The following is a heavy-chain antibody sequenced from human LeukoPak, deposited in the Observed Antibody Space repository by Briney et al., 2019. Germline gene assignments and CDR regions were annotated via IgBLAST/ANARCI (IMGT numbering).Heavy chain of an antibody. CDR2: ISSGSSYM. D-gene: IGHD6-13*01. Sequence: GGSLRLSCVASGFTFSFYSMNWVRQAPGKGPEWVSSISSGSSYMYYADSVKGRFTISRDNAKNTVFLQMNSLRPEDTAMYYCARDRNLYSSTWYLGGDYWGQGTLVTVSS. J-gene: IGHJ4*02. V-gene: IGHV3-21*01. CDR1: GFTFSFYS. CDR3: ARDRNLYSSTWYLGGDY.